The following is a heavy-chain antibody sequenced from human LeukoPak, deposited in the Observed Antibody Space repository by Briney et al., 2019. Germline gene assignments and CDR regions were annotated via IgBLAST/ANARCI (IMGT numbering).Heavy chain of an antibody. J-gene: IGHJ4*02. V-gene: IGHV3-23*01. CDR1: GFTFSSYA. Sequence: GGSLRLSCAASGFTFSSYAMRWVRQAPGKGLEWVSAISGSGGSTYYADSVKGRFTISRDNSKNTLYLQMNSLRAEDTAVYYCAITYSGYDFGYFDYWGQGTLVTVSS. CDR3: AITYSGYDFGYFDY. D-gene: IGHD5-12*01. CDR2: ISGSGGST.